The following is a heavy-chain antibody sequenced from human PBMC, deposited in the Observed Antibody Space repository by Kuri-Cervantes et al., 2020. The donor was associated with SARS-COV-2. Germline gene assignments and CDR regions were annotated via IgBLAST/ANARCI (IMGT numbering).Heavy chain of an antibody. CDR2: INAGNGNT. CDR1: GYTFTTHA. V-gene: IGHV1-3*01. CDR3: ATFSSGWYEGREHDY. J-gene: IGHJ4*02. D-gene: IGHD6-19*01. Sequence: ASVKVSCKGSGYTFTTHAMHWVRQAPGQRLEWMGWINAGNGNTKYSQKFQGRVTMTEDTSTDTAYMELSSLRSEDTAVYYCATFSSGWYEGREHDYWGQGTLVTVSS.